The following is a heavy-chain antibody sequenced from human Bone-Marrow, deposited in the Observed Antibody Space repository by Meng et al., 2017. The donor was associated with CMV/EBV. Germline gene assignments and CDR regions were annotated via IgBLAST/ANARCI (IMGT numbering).Heavy chain of an antibody. J-gene: IGHJ4*02. D-gene: IGHD1-26*01. CDR2: ISGGGFST. CDR3: AKDVGGSYDRFYFHY. Sequence: SGFNFIGYAMAWVRQAPGKGLEWVSAISGGGFSTYYAVSVKGRFTISRDNSENLVFLQMNSLRAEDTAVYYCAKDVGGSYDRFYFHYWGRGTLVTVSS. V-gene: IGHV3-23*01. CDR1: GFNFIGYA.